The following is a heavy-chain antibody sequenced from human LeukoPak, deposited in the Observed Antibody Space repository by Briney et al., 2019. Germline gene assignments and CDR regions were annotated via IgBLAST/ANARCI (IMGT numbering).Heavy chain of an antibody. CDR3: ASAGTAAAFDI. D-gene: IGHD1-1*01. J-gene: IGHJ3*02. V-gene: IGHV4-4*07. Sequence: SETLSLTCTVSGGSISSYYWSWIRQPAGKGLEWIGRIYTSGSTTYNPSLKSRITMSVDTSKNQFSLKLSSVTAADTAVYYCASAGTAAAFDIWGQGTMVTVSS. CDR2: IYTSGST. CDR1: GGSISSYY.